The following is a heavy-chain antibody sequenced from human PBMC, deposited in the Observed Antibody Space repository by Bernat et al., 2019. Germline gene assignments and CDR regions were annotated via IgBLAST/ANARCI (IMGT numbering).Heavy chain of an antibody. Sequence: GKREEGGRGGEKEGEKGGLTCEGEGEERRRGEEGGWIRQPPGKGGEGKGRKEESGSTYYNPSLKSRGTISVDTSKNQFSLKLSSVTAADTAVYYCARVGRLGELSLLGVDYWGQGTLVTVSS. D-gene: IGHD3-16*02. CDR1: GEERRRGEE. V-gene: IGHV4-38-2*01. CDR2: KEESGST. CDR3: ARVGRLGELSLLGVDY. J-gene: IGHJ4*02.